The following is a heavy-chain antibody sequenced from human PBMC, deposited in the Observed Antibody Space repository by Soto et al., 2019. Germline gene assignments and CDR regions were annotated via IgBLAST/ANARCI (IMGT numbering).Heavy chain of an antibody. CDR2: INPSGGST. CDR3: ARGGRGYSYGTGYYYYYYGMDF. D-gene: IGHD5-18*01. CDR1: GYTFTSYY. Sequence: GSSVKVSCKASGYTFTSYYMHWLRQAPGQGLEWMGIINPSGGSTSYAQKFQGRVTMTRDTSTSTVYMEMSSLRSEDTAVYYCARGGRGYSYGTGYYYYYYGMDFWGQGTTVTVSS. J-gene: IGHJ6*02. V-gene: IGHV1-46*01.